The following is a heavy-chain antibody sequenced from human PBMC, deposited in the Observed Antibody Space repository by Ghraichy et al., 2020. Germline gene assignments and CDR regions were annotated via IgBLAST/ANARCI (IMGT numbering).Heavy chain of an antibody. CDR3: ARDRYGDSA. CDR2: IYHSGST. V-gene: IGHV4-30-2*01. Sequence: SQTLSLTCAVSGGSISSGGYSWSWIRQPPGKGLEWIGYIYHSGSTYYNPSLKSRVTISVDRSKNQFSLKLSSVTAADTAVYYCARDRYGDSAWGQGTLVTVSS. J-gene: IGHJ5*02. D-gene: IGHD4-17*01. CDR1: GGSISSGGYS.